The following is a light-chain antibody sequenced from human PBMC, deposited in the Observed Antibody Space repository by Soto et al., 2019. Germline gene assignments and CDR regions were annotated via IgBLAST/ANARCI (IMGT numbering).Light chain of an antibody. V-gene: IGKV3-20*01. CDR2: GAS. CDR3: HQYGGSPRT. J-gene: IGKJ1*01. CDR1: QSVSSNY. Sequence: EIVLTQSPGTLSLSPGERATLSCRASQSVSSNYLAWYQQKSGQAPRLLIYGASSRATGIPDRFSGSGSGTDFTLTISRLEPEDFAVYYCHQYGGSPRTFGQGTKVEIK.